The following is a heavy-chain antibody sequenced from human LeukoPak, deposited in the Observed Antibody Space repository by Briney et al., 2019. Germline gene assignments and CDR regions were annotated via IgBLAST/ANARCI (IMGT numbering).Heavy chain of an antibody. J-gene: IGHJ6*03. D-gene: IGHD3-16*01. Sequence: SETLSLTCTVSGGSISSYYWSWIRQPPGKGLEWIGYIYSSGNTNYNPSLKSRVTISVDTSKNQISLKLSSVTAADTAMYFCARGGGGSVLRRHYYNYMDVWGKGITVTISS. V-gene: IGHV4-59*01. CDR3: ARGGGGSVLRRHYYNYMDV. CDR1: GGSISSYY. CDR2: IYSSGNT.